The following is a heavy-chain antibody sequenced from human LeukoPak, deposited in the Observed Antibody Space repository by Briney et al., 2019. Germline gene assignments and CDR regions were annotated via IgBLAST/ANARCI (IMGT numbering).Heavy chain of an antibody. CDR1: GFTFSSYA. V-gene: IGHV3-30*04. CDR2: ISYDGSNK. D-gene: IGHD3-10*01. Sequence: GGSLRLSCAASGFTFSSYAMHWVRQAPGKGLEWVAVISYDGSNKYYADSVKGRFTISRDNSKNTLYLQMNSLRVEDTAVYYCANLPNMGSWGQGTLVTVSS. CDR3: ANLPNMGS. J-gene: IGHJ4*02.